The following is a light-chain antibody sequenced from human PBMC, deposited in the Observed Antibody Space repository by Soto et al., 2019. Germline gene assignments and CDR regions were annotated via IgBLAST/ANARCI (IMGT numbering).Light chain of an antibody. V-gene: IGLV1-44*01. CDR3: AAWDDSLSGAV. J-gene: IGLJ7*01. CDR1: SSNIGSNT. CDR2: SNN. Sequence: QSVLTQPPSASGTPGQRVTISCSGSSSNIGSNTVNWYQQLQGTAPKLLIYSNNQRPSGVPDRFSGSKSGTSASLAISGLESEDEADYYCAAWDDSLSGAVFGRGTQLTVL.